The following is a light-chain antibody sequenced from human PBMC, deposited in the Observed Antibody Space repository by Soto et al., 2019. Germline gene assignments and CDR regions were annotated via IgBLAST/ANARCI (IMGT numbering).Light chain of an antibody. CDR3: QHYGSSPT. CDR2: GAS. V-gene: IGKV3-20*01. CDR1: QSVSSNF. Sequence: EIVATQSLGTLSLSPRGRATLSCRASQSVSSNFLAWFQQKPGQAPRLLIYGASSRATGIPDRFTGGGAGTGFTLTISRLEPEDSAVYYCQHYGSSPTFGGGTKVDI. J-gene: IGKJ4*01.